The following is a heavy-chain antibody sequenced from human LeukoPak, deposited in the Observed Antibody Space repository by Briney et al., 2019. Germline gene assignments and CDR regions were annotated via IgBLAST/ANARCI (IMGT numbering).Heavy chain of an antibody. Sequence: GASVKVSCKASGYTFTGNYMHWVRHAPGQGIEWMGWINPHNGDTNYTTKFQGRVTMTTDTSISTAYMELTRLRSDDTAVYYCARGYCGCRFDCWGQGTLVTAS. CDR3: ARGYCGCRFDC. J-gene: IGHJ4*02. CDR1: GYTFTGNY. CDR2: INPHNGDT. D-gene: IGHD2-21*01. V-gene: IGHV1-2*02.